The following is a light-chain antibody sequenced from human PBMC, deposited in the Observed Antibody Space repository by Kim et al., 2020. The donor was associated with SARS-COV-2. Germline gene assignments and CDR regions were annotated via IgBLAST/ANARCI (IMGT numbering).Light chain of an antibody. Sequence: SSELTQDPAVSVALGQTVRITCQGDSLRSYYATWYQQKPRQAPVLVIYGRNNRPSGIPDRFSDSTSGNTASLTISGAQAEDEADFYCQSRDSGGKVIFGGGTKVTV. CDR3: QSRDSGGKVI. CDR1: SLRSYY. J-gene: IGLJ2*01. CDR2: GRN. V-gene: IGLV3-19*01.